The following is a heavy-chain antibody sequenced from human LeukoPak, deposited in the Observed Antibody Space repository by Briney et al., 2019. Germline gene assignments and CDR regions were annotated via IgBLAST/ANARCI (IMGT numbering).Heavy chain of an antibody. CDR2: ISYSGSI. CDR3: ARGGRWLQFNY. Sequence: PSETLSLTCTVSGGSVNSGTYYWSWIRQPPGKGLEWIGYISYSGSINYNPSLKSRVTISVDTSKNQFSLKLSSVTAADTAVYYCARGGRWLQFNYWGQGTLVTVSS. D-gene: IGHD5-24*01. CDR1: GGSVNSGTYY. V-gene: IGHV4-61*01. J-gene: IGHJ4*02.